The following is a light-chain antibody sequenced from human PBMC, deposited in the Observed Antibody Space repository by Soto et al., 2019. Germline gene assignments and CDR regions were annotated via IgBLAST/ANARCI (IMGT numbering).Light chain of an antibody. CDR3: QQYNNWPPWT. J-gene: IGKJ1*01. CDR1: QSVSSK. Sequence: EIVMTQSTATLSVSPGERATLSCRASQSVSSKLAWYQQKPGQAPRLLIHGASTRATGIPARFSGSGSGTEFTLTISSLQSEDFAVYYCQQYNNWPPWTFGQGTKVEIK. CDR2: GAS. V-gene: IGKV3D-15*01.